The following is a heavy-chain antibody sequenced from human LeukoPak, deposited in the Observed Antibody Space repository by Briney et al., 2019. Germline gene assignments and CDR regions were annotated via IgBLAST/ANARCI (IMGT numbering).Heavy chain of an antibody. CDR2: ISYSGYT. V-gene: IGHV4-59*11. CDR1: GGSIRSQS. CDR3: ARGRNDNGGMFFDS. Sequence: SETLSLTCTVSGGSIRSQSWSWIRQAPGKGLEWIGFISYSGYTSYSPSLKSRVAISVDTSKSQFSLRLNSMTAADTAIYYCARGRNDNGGMFFDSWAQGTLVTVSS. D-gene: IGHD4-23*01. J-gene: IGHJ4*02.